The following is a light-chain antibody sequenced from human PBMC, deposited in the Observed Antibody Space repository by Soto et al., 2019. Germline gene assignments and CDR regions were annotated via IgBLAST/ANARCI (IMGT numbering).Light chain of an antibody. CDR1: QGVSSN. CDR2: GAS. J-gene: IGKJ5*01. CDR3: QQYNNWPPLT. V-gene: IGKV3-15*01. Sequence: IVMTQSPATLSVSPGERATLSCRASQGVSSNLAWYQQKPGQAPRLLIYGASTRATGIPARFSGSGSGTEFTLTISSLQSEDFAVYYCQQYNNWPPLTFGQGTRLEIK.